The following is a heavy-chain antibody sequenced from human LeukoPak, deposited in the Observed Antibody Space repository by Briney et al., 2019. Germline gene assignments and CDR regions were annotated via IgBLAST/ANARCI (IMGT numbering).Heavy chain of an antibody. CDR3: ARTVTSTEGY. V-gene: IGHV3-7*03. D-gene: IGHD4-17*01. J-gene: IGHJ4*02. Sequence: GGSLRLSCATSGFTFSTYWMTWVRQAPGKGLEWVASLNQDGSEKYYVDSVKGRFTISRDNAQKSLYLEMKSLSAKDTAVYYCARTVTSTEGYWGQGTLVTVSS. CDR1: GFTFSTYW. CDR2: LNQDGSEK.